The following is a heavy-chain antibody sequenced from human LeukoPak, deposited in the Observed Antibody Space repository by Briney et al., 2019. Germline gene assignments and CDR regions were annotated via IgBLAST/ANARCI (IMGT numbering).Heavy chain of an antibody. J-gene: IGHJ4*02. CDR3: ARAEPFSSTTFDY. CDR2: IYYSGST. CDR1: GGSISSGDYY. V-gene: IGHV4-30-4*08. D-gene: IGHD2-2*01. Sequence: ASETLSLTCTVSGGSISSGDYYWSWIRQPPGKGLEWIGYIYYSGSTYYNPSLKSRVTISVDTSKNQFSLKLSSVTAADTAVYYCARAEPFSSTTFDYWGQGTLVTVSS.